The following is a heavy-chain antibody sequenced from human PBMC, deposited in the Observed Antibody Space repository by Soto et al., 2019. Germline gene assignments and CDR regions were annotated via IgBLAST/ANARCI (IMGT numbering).Heavy chain of an antibody. CDR1: GISFTSYA. CDR2: IRAGGRT. V-gene: IGHV3-23*01. CDR3: AKDPGYCASASCYDFY. Sequence: EVHLLESGGGLVQPGGSLRLSCAASGISFTSYAMSWVRQAPGRGLEWVSVIRAGGRTYYADSVKGRFSISRDSSKNTLYLQMNSLRAEDTAVYYCAKDPGYCASASCYDFYWGQGTLVTVSS. D-gene: IGHD2-2*01. J-gene: IGHJ4*02.